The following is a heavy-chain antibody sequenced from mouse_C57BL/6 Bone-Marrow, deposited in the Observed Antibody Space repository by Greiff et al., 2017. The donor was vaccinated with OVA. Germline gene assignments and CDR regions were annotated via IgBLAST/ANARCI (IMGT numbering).Heavy chain of an antibody. CDR3: TRRKGGYAMDY. V-gene: IGHV1-15*01. J-gene: IGHJ4*01. CDR2: IDPETGST. Sequence: VKLQQSGAELVRPGASVTLSCKASGYTFTDYEMHWVKQTPVHGLEWIGAIDPETGSTAYNQKFKGKAILTADKSSSTAYMELRSLTSEDSAVYYCTRRKGGYAMDYWGQGTSVTVSS. CDR1: GYTFTDYE.